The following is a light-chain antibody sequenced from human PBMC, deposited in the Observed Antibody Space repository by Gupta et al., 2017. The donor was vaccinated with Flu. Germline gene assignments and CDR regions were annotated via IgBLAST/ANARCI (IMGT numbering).Light chain of an antibody. CDR2: EVS. J-gene: IGLJ2*01. CDR1: SSDVGGYNY. V-gene: IGLV2-14*01. Sequence: QSALTQPASVSGSPGQSIPISCTGTSSDVGGYNYVSWYQQHPGKAPKLMTYEVSNRPSGVSNRFSGSKSGNTASLTISGLQAEDEADYYCSSYTSSSTVVFGGGTKLTVL. CDR3: SSYTSSSTVV.